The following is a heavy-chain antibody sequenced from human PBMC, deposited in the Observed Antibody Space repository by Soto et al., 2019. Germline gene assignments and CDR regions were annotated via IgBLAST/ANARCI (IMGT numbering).Heavy chain of an antibody. D-gene: IGHD3-10*01. V-gene: IGHV4-4*07. CDR1: GGSISGYY. CDR3: ARVRDYGLGTNRHYYGTDV. J-gene: IGHJ6*02. CDR2: LYTMGST. Sequence: QVQLQESGPGLVKSSETLSLTCTVSGGSISGYYWSWIRQPAGKGLEWIGRLYTMGSTNYNPSLQSRVTMSVDTSKNEFSLKVSSVTAADTAVYFCARVRDYGLGTNRHYYGTDVWGHWTTVTVSS.